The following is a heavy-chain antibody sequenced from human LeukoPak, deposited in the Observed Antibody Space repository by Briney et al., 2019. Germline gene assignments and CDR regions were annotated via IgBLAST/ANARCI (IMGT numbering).Heavy chain of an antibody. CDR1: GFTFDDYA. J-gene: IGHJ3*02. D-gene: IGHD4-17*01. CDR3: AKHDYGDPDAFDI. Sequence: PGRSLRLSCAASGFTFDDYAMSWVRQAPGKGLEWVSAISGSGGSTYYADSVKGRFTISRDNSKNTLYLQMNSLRAEDTAVYYCAKHDYGDPDAFDIWGQGTMVTVSS. V-gene: IGHV3-23*01. CDR2: ISGSGGST.